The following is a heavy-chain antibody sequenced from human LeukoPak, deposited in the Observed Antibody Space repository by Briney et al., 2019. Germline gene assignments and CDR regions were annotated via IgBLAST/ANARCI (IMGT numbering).Heavy chain of an antibody. CDR3: ARAYSSSWYWNWFDP. CDR1: GYSISSGYY. V-gene: IGHV4-38-2*02. CDR2: IYHSGNT. Sequence: SETLSLTCTVSGYSISSGYYWGWIRQAPGKGLEWIGNIYHSGNTYYNPSLKSRVTVSMDTSKNQFSLKVNSVTAADTAFYYCARAYSSSWYWNWFDPWGQGTLVTVSS. J-gene: IGHJ5*02. D-gene: IGHD6-13*01.